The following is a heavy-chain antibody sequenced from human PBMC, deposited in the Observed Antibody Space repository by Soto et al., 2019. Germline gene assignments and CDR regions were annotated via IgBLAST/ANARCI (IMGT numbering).Heavy chain of an antibody. J-gene: IGHJ6*02. CDR2: IIPISDTT. CDR3: ARSQGSSTSLEIYYYYYYGMDV. Sequence: QVQLVQSGAEVKKPGSSVKVSCKASGGTFSSYAISWVRQAPGQGLEWMGGIIPISDTTNYAQKFQGRVTITADESTSTAYMELGRLRSEDTAVDYCARSQGSSTSLEIYYYYYYGMDVWGQGTTVTVSS. CDR1: GGTFSSYA. V-gene: IGHV1-69*01. D-gene: IGHD2-2*01.